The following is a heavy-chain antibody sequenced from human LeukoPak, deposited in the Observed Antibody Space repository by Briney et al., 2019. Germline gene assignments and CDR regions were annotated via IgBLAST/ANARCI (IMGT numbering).Heavy chain of an antibody. D-gene: IGHD2/OR15-2a*01. V-gene: IGHV3-7*04. CDR3: ARGLHTFPY. CDR1: GVSFSNYW. CDR2: IKQDGREK. J-gene: IGHJ4*02. Sequence: GGSLRLSCAASGVSFSNYWMTWGRQAPGKGLEWVANIKQDGREKYYVDSVKGRLTISRDNAQNSLHLQMNSLRAEDTAVYYCARGLHTFPYWGQGTLVTVSS.